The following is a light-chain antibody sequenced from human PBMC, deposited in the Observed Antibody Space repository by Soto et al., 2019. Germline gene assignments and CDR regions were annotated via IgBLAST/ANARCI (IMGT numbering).Light chain of an antibody. Sequence: DIQMTQSPSSLSASVGDRVTITCRASQSISNYLNWYQQTPGKAPKFLIFAASSLQSGVPSRFSGGGSGTDFSLTISSLQPEDFATYFCQQSYSTPWTFGQGTKVDIK. CDR1: QSISNY. CDR2: AAS. V-gene: IGKV1-39*01. J-gene: IGKJ1*01. CDR3: QQSYSTPWT.